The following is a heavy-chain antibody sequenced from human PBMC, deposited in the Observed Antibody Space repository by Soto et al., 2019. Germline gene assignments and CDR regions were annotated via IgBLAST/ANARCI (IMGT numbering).Heavy chain of an antibody. CDR2: IFSSGST. J-gene: IGHJ5*02. Sequence: SETLSLTCTVSGGSITDYSWVWIRQPAGKGLEWIGRIFSSGSTNYNPSLKCRITMSLDTSKNQFSLKLNSATATHTAVYFCARDQEVTVTADNWFDPWGQGILVTVSS. CDR3: ARDQEVTVTADNWFDP. D-gene: IGHD2-21*02. CDR1: GGSITDYS. V-gene: IGHV4-4*07.